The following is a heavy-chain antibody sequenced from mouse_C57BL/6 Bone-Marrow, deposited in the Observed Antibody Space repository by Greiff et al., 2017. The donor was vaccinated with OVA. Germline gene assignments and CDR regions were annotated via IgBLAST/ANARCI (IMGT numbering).Heavy chain of an antibody. CDR2: INPYNGGT. CDR1: GYTFTDYY. V-gene: IGHV1-19*01. J-gene: IGHJ2*01. CDR3: ARGIITTVVATGVDY. Sequence: VQLQQSGPVLVKPGASVKMSCKASGYTFTDYYMNWVKQSHGKSLEWIGVINPYNGGTSYNQKFKGKATLTVDKSSSTAYMELNSLTSEDSAVYYCARGIITTVVATGVDYWGQGTTLTVSS. D-gene: IGHD1-1*01.